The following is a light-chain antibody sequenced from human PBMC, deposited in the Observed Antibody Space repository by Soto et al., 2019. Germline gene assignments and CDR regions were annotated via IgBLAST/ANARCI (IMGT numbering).Light chain of an antibody. CDR2: GAS. Sequence: EIGMTQSLATLSVSPGERATRACRASQSVSSNLAWYQQKPGQAHRLLIYGASTRATGIPARFSGSGSGTEFTLTISSLQSEDFAVYYCQQYNNWPPWTFGQGTKVEIK. CDR1: QSVSSN. V-gene: IGKV3-15*01. J-gene: IGKJ1*01. CDR3: QQYNNWPPWT.